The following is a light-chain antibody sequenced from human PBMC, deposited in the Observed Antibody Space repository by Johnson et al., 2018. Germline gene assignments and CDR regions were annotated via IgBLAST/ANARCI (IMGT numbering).Light chain of an antibody. CDR2: ENN. CDR1: SSNIGNNY. J-gene: IGLJ1*01. CDR3: GPWDSSLSAGNV. Sequence: QSVLTQPPSVSAAPGQKVTISCSGSSSNIGNNYVSWYQQLPGTAPKLLIYENNKRPSGIPDRFSGSKSGPSATLGITGLQTGDEADHYCGPWDSSLSAGNVFGTGTKVTVL. V-gene: IGLV1-51*02.